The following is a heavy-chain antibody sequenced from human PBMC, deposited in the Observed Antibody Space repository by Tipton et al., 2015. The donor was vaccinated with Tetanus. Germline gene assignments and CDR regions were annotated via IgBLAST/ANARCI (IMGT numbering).Heavy chain of an antibody. CDR1: GFNFHSYS. Sequence: SLRLSCAGSGFNFHSYSMNWVRQAPGKGLEWIACFSTYRKTIYYADAVKGRFTISRDNAKNSLFLQMNSLRDEDTAVYYCVNFATSWGQGTLVTVSS. CDR3: VNFATS. J-gene: IGHJ5*02. CDR2: FSTYRKTI. V-gene: IGHV3-48*02.